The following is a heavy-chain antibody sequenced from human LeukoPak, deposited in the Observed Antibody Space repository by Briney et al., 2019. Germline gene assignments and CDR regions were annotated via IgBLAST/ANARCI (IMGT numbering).Heavy chain of an antibody. CDR2: ISSSSSTI. CDR3: ARDPDVTGTTNFDY. CDR1: GFTFSSYS. J-gene: IGHJ4*02. D-gene: IGHD1-7*01. Sequence: GGSLRLSCAASGFTFSSYSMNWVRQAPGKGLEWVSYISSSSSTIYYADSVKGRFTISRDNAKNSLYLQMNSLRAEDTAVYYCARDPDVTGTTNFDYWGQGTLVTVSS. V-gene: IGHV3-48*01.